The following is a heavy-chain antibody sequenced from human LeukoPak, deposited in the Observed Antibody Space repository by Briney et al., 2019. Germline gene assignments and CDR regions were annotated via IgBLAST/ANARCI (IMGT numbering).Heavy chain of an antibody. J-gene: IGHJ5*02. V-gene: IGHV3-66*01. D-gene: IGHD6-6*01. CDR1: GFTVSANT. CDR3: ARDVRLAGRSRWFDP. CDR2: IDSGGRT. Sequence: QPGGSLRLSCAASGFTVSANTMSWVRQAPGKGLEWVSGIDSGGRTYYTDSVKDRFSFSRDNSKNTVFLQMNSLRVEDAAVYYCARDVRLAGRSRWFDPWGQGTLVTVST.